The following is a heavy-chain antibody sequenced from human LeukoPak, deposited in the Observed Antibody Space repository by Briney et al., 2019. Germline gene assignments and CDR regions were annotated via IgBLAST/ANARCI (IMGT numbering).Heavy chain of an antibody. D-gene: IGHD3-16*01. J-gene: IGHJ4*02. CDR1: GFTFNSYA. Sequence: GGSLRLSCAASGFTFNSYAMSWVRQAPGKGLEWVSTISGSGRTTYYADSVKGRFTISRDNSKNTLYVQMNSLRAEDTAVYYCAKDSLADIDYWGQGTLVTVSS. CDR2: ISGSGRTT. CDR3: AKDSLADIDY. V-gene: IGHV3-23*01.